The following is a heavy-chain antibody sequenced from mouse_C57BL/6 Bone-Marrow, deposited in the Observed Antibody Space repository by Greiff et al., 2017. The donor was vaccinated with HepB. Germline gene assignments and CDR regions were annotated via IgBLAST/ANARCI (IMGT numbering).Heavy chain of an antibody. D-gene: IGHD1-1*01. CDR3: ARGDYYGSSSGYFDY. CDR2: IYPRSGHT. J-gene: IGHJ2*01. Sequence: VMLVESGAELARPGASVKLSCKASGYTFTSYGISWVKQRTGQGLGWIGEIYPRSGHTYYNEKFKGKATLTADKSSSTAYMELRSLTSEDSAVYFCARGDYYGSSSGYFDYWGQGTTLTGSS. V-gene: IGHV1-81*01. CDR1: GYTFTSYG.